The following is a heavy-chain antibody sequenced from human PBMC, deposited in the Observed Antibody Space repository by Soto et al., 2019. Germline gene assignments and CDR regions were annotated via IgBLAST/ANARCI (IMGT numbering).Heavy chain of an antibody. Sequence: GASVKVSCKASGGTFSSYAISWGRQAPGQGLEWMGGIIPIFGTANYAQKFQGRVTITADESTSTAYMELSSLRSEDTAVYYCARGRSSSWYYAFDISGQGTMVTVSS. CDR3: ARGRSSSWYYAFDI. CDR1: GGTFSSYA. D-gene: IGHD6-13*01. V-gene: IGHV1-69*13. CDR2: IIPIFGTA. J-gene: IGHJ3*02.